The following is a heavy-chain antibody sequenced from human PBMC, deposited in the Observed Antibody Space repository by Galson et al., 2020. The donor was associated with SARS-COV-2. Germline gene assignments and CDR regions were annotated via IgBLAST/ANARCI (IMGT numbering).Heavy chain of an antibody. V-gene: IGHV1-69*10. CDR1: GGTFSSYA. J-gene: IGHJ6*02. CDR3: ARGGTAVGQKGYYGMDV. Sequence: SVKVSCKASGGTFSSYAISWVRQAPGQGLEWMGGIIPILGIANYAQKFQGRVTITADKSTSTAYMELSSLRSEDTAVYYCARGGTAVGQKGYYGMDVWGQGTTVTVSS. CDR2: IIPILGIA. D-gene: IGHD3-16*01.